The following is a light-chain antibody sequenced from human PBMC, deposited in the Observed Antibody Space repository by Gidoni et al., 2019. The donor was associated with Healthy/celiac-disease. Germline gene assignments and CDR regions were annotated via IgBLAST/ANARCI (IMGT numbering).Light chain of an antibody. CDR2: DPS. V-gene: IGKV3-11*01. CDR3: QQRSNWPQVT. J-gene: IGKJ5*01. CDR1: QSVSSY. Sequence: DMVLTQSPATLSLSPGERATLSCRDSQSVSSYLAWYQQKPGQAPRLLIYDPSNKATGIPARFSGSGSGTDFTLTISSLEPEDFAVYYCQQRSNWPQVTFGQGTRLEIK.